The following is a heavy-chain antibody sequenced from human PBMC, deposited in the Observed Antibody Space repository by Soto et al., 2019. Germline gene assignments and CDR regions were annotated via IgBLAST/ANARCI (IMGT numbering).Heavy chain of an antibody. Sequence: GGSLRLSCAASGFTFSDYYMSWIRQAPGKGLEWVSYISSSGSTIYYADSVKGRFTISRDNAKNSLYLQMNSLRAEDTAVYYCARDPYYGDYYYYYYMDVWGKGTTVTVSS. CDR2: ISSSGSTI. J-gene: IGHJ6*03. D-gene: IGHD4-17*01. V-gene: IGHV3-11*01. CDR3: ARDPYYGDYYYYYYMDV. CDR1: GFTFSDYY.